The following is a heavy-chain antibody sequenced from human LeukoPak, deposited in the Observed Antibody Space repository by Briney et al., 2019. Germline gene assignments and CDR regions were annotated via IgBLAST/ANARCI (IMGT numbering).Heavy chain of an antibody. Sequence: PGGSLRLSCAGSGLTFSSFEMSWVRQAPGKGLEWISYISTSGITIYYADSVKGRFTISRDNAKNSLYLQMNSLRAEDTAVYYCAAAYFGVDQYYYGMDVWGQGTAVTVSS. CDR2: ISTSGITI. CDR3: AAAYFGVDQYYYGMDV. V-gene: IGHV3-48*03. D-gene: IGHD3-3*01. CDR1: GLTFSSFE. J-gene: IGHJ6*02.